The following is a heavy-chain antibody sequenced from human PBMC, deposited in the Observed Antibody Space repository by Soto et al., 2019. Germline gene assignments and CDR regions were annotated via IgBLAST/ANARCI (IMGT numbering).Heavy chain of an antibody. CDR1: GYTFTNYH. CDR3: ERISHPLPDY. V-gene: IGHV1-46*01. Sequence: GASLKASCKASGYTFTNYHIHWVRQAPGQGLEWMGIINPGRGSTTYAHKFQGRVTMTRDTSTSTVYMELDSLRSDDTAVYFCERISHPLPDYWGQGTLVTGSS. CDR2: INPGRGST. J-gene: IGHJ4*02.